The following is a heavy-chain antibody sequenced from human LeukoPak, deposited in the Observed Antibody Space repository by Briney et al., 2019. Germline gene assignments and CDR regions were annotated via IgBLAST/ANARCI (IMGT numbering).Heavy chain of an antibody. Sequence: ASVKVSCKASGYTFTGYYMHWVRQAPGQGLEWMGWINPNSGGTNYAQKFQGWVTKTRDTSISTAYMELSRLRSDDTAVYYCARDVAGRFDPWGQGTLVTVSS. D-gene: IGHD6-19*01. CDR2: INPNSGGT. CDR1: GYTFTGYY. CDR3: ARDVAGRFDP. J-gene: IGHJ5*02. V-gene: IGHV1-2*04.